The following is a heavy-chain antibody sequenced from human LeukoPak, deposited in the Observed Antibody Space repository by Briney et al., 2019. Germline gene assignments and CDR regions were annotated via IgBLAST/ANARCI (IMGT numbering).Heavy chain of an antibody. CDR2: INWNGGST. J-gene: IGHJ4*02. V-gene: IGHV3-20*04. Sequence: GGSLRLSCAASGFIVSNNYMSWVSQAPGKGLEWVSGINWNGGSTGYADSVKGRFTISRDNAKNSLYLQMNSLRAEDTALYYCARDTETYYYDSSGYYPFDYWGQGTLVTVSS. D-gene: IGHD3-22*01. CDR1: GFIVSNNY. CDR3: ARDTETYYYDSSGYYPFDY.